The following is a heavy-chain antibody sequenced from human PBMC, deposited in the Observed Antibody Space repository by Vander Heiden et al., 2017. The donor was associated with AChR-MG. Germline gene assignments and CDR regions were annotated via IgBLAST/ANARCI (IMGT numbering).Heavy chain of an antibody. V-gene: IGHV3-7*01. CDR2: ISPHVRER. Sequence: EVQLVESGGKLVQPGGSLRLSCAASAFTFNTFWMSWVRPAPGKGLEWLANISPHVRERNHIDSVRGRFTISRDDSNNSLYLQMDSLRAEDTAVYYCARIYGDYDIFEHWGQGTPGTVSS. CDR1: AFTFNTFW. CDR3: ARIYGDYDIFEH. D-gene: IGHD4-17*01. J-gene: IGHJ4*02.